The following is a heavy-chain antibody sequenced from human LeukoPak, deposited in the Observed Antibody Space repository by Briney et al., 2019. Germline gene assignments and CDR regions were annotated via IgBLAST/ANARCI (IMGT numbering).Heavy chain of an antibody. D-gene: IGHD1-1*01. CDR2: IYYSGST. Sequence: SETLSLTCTVSGGSISSSSYYWGWIRQPPGQGLEWIGSIYYSGSTYYNPSLKSRVTISVDTSKNQFSLKLSSVTAADTAVYYCARRDQLERRSYYYGMDVWGQGTTVTVSS. CDR1: GGSISSSSYY. V-gene: IGHV4-39*01. J-gene: IGHJ6*02. CDR3: ARRDQLERRSYYYGMDV.